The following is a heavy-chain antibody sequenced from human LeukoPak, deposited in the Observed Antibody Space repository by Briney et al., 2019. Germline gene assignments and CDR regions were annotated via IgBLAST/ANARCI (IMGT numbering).Heavy chain of an antibody. J-gene: IGHJ4*02. CDR3: ASRITVAGNYFDY. D-gene: IGHD6-19*01. CDR2: IYHTGST. Sequence: SETLSLICSVSSYSINSNYYWGWIRQSPGKGLEWIGSIYHTGSTYYNPSLKSRVTISVDTSKNQFSLRLSSVTAADTAVYYCASRITVAGNYFDYWGQGTLVTVSS. CDR1: SYSINSNYY. V-gene: IGHV4-38-2*01.